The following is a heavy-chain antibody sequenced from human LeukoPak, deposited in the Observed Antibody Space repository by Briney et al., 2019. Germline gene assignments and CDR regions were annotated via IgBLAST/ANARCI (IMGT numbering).Heavy chain of an antibody. CDR3: ARDLFGIVGASDN. V-gene: IGHV4-38-2*02. CDR1: DFSISGHYY. D-gene: IGHD1-26*01. CDR2: IYHSGST. J-gene: IGHJ4*02. Sequence: KPSETLSLTCTVSDFSISGHYYWGWMRQSPGKGLEWIGSIYHSGSTYYNPSLKSRVTISLDTSKNQSSLKLSSVTAADTAVYYCARDLFGIVGASDNWGQGTLVTVSS.